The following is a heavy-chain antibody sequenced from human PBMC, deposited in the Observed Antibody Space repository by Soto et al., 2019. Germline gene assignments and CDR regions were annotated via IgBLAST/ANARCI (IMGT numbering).Heavy chain of an antibody. V-gene: IGHV4-39*02. D-gene: IGHD2-2*01. CDR2: IYYSGNS. J-gene: IGHJ6*02. CDR3: ARDQVVVVPAAIGPNYYYYGMDV. Sequence: PSETLSLTCTVSGCSISSSSYYWGWIRQPPGKGREWIGNIYYSGNSHYNPSLKSRVTISVDTAKNQFSLKPSSVTAADTAVFYCARDQVVVVPAAIGPNYYYYGMDVWGQGTTVT. CDR1: GCSISSSSYY.